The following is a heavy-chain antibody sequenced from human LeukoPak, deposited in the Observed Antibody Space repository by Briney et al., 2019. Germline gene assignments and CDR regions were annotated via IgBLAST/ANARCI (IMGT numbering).Heavy chain of an antibody. J-gene: IGHJ4*02. CDR2: INHSGST. D-gene: IGHD3-22*01. Sequence: SETLSLTCAVYGGSFSGYYWSWIRQPPGKGLEWIGEINHSGSTNYNPSLKSRVTISVDTSKNQFSLKLSSVTAADTAVYYCARIYEQNYYDSSGYYFGGYFDYWGQGTLVTVSS. CDR3: ARIYEQNYYDSSGYYFGGYFDY. CDR1: GGSFSGYY. V-gene: IGHV4-34*01.